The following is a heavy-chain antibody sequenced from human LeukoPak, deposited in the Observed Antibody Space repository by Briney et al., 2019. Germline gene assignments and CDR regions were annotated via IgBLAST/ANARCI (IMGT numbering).Heavy chain of an antibody. CDR2: IKSKTDGGTT. J-gene: IGHJ4*02. CDR3: TTDPNHEYYYDSSGYRLFDY. CDR1: GFTFSNAW. Sequence: GGSLRLSCAAPGFTFSNAWMNWVRQAPGKGLEWVGRIKSKTDGGTTDYAAPVKGRFTISRDDSKNTLYLQMNSLKTEDTAVYYCTTDPNHEYYYDSSGYRLFDYWGQGTLVTVSS. V-gene: IGHV3-15*07. D-gene: IGHD3-22*01.